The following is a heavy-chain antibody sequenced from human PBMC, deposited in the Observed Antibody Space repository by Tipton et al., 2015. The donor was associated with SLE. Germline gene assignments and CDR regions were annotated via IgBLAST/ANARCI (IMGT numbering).Heavy chain of an antibody. D-gene: IGHD1-14*01. CDR1: EFSFTDSC. CDR3: ARLSTGRGCDL. V-gene: IGHV3-30*02. Sequence: SLRLSCAASEFSFTDSCMHWVRQAPGKGLEWVAFIRYDGFSKYYSDSVKGRFTISRDDSENTLYLQMASLRVEDTAVYYCARLSTGRGCDLWGARRMVTVSS. J-gene: IGHJ3*01. CDR2: IRYDGFSK.